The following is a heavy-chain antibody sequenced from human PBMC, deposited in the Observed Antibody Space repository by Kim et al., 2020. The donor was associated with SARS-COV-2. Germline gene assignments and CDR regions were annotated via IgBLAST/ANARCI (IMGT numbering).Heavy chain of an antibody. Sequence: GGSLRLSCAASVFLFKNCGMHWVRQAPGKGLKWVAVIWFDGSKDWYADSVRGRFSISRDNSNNMLYLQMNNLRAEDTGVYFCASAIIAALDHWGLGTRVT. D-gene: IGHD2-21*01. CDR1: VFLFKNCG. J-gene: IGHJ4*02. V-gene: IGHV3-33*03. CDR3: ASAIIAALDH. CDR2: IWFDGSKD.